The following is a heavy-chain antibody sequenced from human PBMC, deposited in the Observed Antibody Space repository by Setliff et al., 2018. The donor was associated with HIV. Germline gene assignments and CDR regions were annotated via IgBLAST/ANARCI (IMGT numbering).Heavy chain of an antibody. Sequence: SETMSLTCTVSGGSISRHYWSWIRHLPGKGLEWIGYIYYSGSTTYNPSLKTRVTISVDTSKNQFSLKLSSVTAADTAVDYCARHGSSWYHFDYWGQGTLVTVS. D-gene: IGHD6-13*01. CDR2: IYYSGST. V-gene: IGHV4-59*08. J-gene: IGHJ4*02. CDR3: ARHGSSWYHFDY. CDR1: GGSISRHY.